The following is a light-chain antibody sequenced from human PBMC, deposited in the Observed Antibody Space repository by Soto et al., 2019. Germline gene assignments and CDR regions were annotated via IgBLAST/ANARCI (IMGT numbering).Light chain of an antibody. CDR2: GAS. J-gene: IGKJ4*01. CDR3: QQSYSTLVIT. Sequence: IQMTQSPSSLSASVGDSVTITCRASQGVDSDLSWYQQRPGKAPKLLIYGASNLHSGVPSRFSGRGSGTLFTLTTTSLQTEDLATYNCQQSYSTLVITFGGGTKVELK. CDR1: QGVDSD. V-gene: IGKV1-39*01.